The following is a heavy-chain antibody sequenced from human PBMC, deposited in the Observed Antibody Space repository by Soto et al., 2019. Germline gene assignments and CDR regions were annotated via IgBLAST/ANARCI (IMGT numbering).Heavy chain of an antibody. V-gene: IGHV3-7*03. CDR3: ARWGTTGGFDL. Sequence: EVQVVESGGGWVQPGGSLRLSCAASGFRFNTYYMGWVRQAPGKGLEWVANIKHDGIDKYYLDSVEGRFTISRDNPNNSLYLQMNSLRAEDTAVYYCARWGTTGGFDLWGQGTLVSVSS. D-gene: IGHD3-16*01. CDR2: IKHDGIDK. CDR1: GFRFNTYY. J-gene: IGHJ4*02.